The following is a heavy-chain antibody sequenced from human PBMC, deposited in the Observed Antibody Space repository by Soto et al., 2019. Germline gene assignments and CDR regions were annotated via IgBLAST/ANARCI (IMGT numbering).Heavy chain of an antibody. CDR2: ISGSGGST. Sequence: GGSLRLSCAASGFTFSSYAMSWVRQAPGKGLEWVSAISGSGGSTYYADSVKGRFTISRDNSKNTLYLQMNSLRAEDTAVYYCAKLEKWLRRIHPYYFDYWGQGTLVTVSS. CDR1: GFTFSSYA. CDR3: AKLEKWLRRIHPYYFDY. V-gene: IGHV3-23*01. J-gene: IGHJ4*02. D-gene: IGHD6-19*01.